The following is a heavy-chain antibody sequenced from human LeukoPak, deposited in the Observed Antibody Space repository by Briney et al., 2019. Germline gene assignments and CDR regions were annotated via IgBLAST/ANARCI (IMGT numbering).Heavy chain of an antibody. J-gene: IGHJ4*02. CDR1: GDSFSSNSYY. D-gene: IGHD3-22*01. CDR3: AGSTYGYYENSGYYLYYFDS. CDR2: IYYTGST. V-gene: IGHV4-39*01. Sequence: PSETLSLTCTVSGDSFSSNSYYWGWIRQPPGKGLEWIGSIYYTGSTYDNPSLKSRVTMSVDTSKSQVSLNLSSVTAADTAVYYCAGSTYGYYENSGYYLYYFDSWGQGTLVTVSS.